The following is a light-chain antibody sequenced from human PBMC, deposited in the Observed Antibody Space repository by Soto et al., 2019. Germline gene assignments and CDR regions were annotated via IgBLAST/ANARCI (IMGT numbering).Light chain of an antibody. V-gene: IGKV1-8*01. Sequence: AIRMTQSPSSLSASTGDRVTITCRASQGISSYLAWSQQKPGKAPKLLIYAASTLQSGVPSRFSGRGSGTDFTLTISCLQSEDFSTYHCQQYYSYPITCGQGTRLEIK. CDR2: AAS. J-gene: IGKJ5*01. CDR1: QGISSY. CDR3: QQYYSYPIT.